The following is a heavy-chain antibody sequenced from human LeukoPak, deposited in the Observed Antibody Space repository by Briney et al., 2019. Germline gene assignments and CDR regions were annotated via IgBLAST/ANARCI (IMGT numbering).Heavy chain of an antibody. CDR1: GFTFSVHH. J-gene: IGHJ3*02. CDR2: VRNKDRSYKT. Sequence: GGSLRLSRVGSGFTFSVHHMDWVRQVPGKGLEWIGRVRNKDRSYKTEYAASVKGRFTISRDDSKNSAFLQMDSLKTEDTAIYFCTRDGGQGGHTAFDIWGQGTVVTVSS. CDR3: TRDGGQGGHTAFDI. V-gene: IGHV3-72*01. D-gene: IGHD3-16*01.